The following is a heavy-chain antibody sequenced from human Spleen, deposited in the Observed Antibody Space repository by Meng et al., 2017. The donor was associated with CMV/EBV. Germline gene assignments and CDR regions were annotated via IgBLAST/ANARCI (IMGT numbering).Heavy chain of an antibody. CDR1: GSTFSSNY. Sequence: ASVKVSCKASGSTFSSNYMHWVRQAPGQGLEWLGVINPSGSSTSYAQKFQGRVTMTRDTSTSTVYMELSSLRSEDTAVYYCAREIGFPITGTTNYYYYGMDVWGQGTTVTVSS. CDR2: INPSGSST. V-gene: IGHV1-46*01. D-gene: IGHD1-7*01. J-gene: IGHJ6*02. CDR3: AREIGFPITGTTNYYYYGMDV.